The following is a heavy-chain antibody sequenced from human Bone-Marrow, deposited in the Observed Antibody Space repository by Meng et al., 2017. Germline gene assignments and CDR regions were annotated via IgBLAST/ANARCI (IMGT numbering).Heavy chain of an antibody. Sequence: QQGGAGLLNHQETLSLTIACCGGSFSGNYWSWIRQPPGKGLEWIVEINHNGGTNYNPSLMSRVIMSVDTSKNQFFLKLSSVTAADTAVYYCARRKVGATGRAYYWYFDLWGRGTLVTVSS. V-gene: IGHV4-34*01. J-gene: IGHJ2*01. CDR3: ARRKVGATGRAYYWYFDL. CDR2: INHNGGT. D-gene: IGHD1-26*01. CDR1: GGSFSGNY.